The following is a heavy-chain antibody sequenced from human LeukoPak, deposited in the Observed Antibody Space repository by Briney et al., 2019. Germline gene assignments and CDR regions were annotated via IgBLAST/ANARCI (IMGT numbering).Heavy chain of an antibody. Sequence: GESLRLSCTASGFTLSYYTMNWVRQAPGKGLEWVASISGDRNHIYYAPSLKGRFTISSDNAKSSVFLQMDSLTADDTAVYYCARVVGGSYLDSWGQGTLVSVSS. CDR2: ISGDRNHI. CDR1: GFTLSYYT. CDR3: ARVVGGSYLDS. D-gene: IGHD2-21*01. V-gene: IGHV3-21*01. J-gene: IGHJ4*02.